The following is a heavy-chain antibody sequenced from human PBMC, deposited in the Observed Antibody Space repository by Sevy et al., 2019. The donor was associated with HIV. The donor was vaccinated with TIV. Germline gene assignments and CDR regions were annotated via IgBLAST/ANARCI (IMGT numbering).Heavy chain of an antibody. Sequence: GGSLRLSCAASGFTFSAYGMHWVRQAPGKGLEWVAFIRYDGSNKFYADSVKGRFTISRDNSNNMMYLQMNSLRGEDTAVYYCATRWTPGYWGLGTLVTVSS. CDR3: ATRWTPGY. D-gene: IGHD1-1*01. CDR2: IRYDGSNK. J-gene: IGHJ4*02. CDR1: GFTFSAYG. V-gene: IGHV3-30*02.